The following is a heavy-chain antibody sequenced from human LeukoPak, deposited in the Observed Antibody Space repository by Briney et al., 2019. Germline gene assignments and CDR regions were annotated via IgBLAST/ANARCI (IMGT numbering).Heavy chain of an antibody. D-gene: IGHD3-16*01. CDR3: VCLGLGGLSLD. CDR1: GFTFNEYA. V-gene: IGHV3-9*01. CDR2: ISWNSDSI. J-gene: IGHJ4*02. Sequence: GGSLRLSCSASGFTFNEYAMHWVRQAPGKGLEWVSSISWNSDSIAYADSVRGRFTISRDNAKNTLYLQMNSLRAEDTAVYYCVCLGLGGLSLDWGQGTLVTVSS.